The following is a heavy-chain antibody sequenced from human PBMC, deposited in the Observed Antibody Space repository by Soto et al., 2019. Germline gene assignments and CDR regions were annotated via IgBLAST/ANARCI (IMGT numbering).Heavy chain of an antibody. J-gene: IGHJ6*02. CDR3: ARSRGDGGMDV. D-gene: IGHD3-10*01. CDR2: MNPNSGNT. V-gene: IGHV1-8*01. CDR1: GYTFTSYD. Sequence: QVQLVQSGAEVKKPGASVKVSCKASGYTFTSYDVIWVRQATGQGLEWMGWMNPNSGNTGSAQNFQDRVTMTRNTPISTAYMDVNDLRSEDTAVYYCARSRGDGGMDVWGQGTTVTVSS.